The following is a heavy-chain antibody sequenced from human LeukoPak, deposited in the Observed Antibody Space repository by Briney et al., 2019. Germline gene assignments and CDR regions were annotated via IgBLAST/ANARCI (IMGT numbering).Heavy chain of an antibody. J-gene: IGHJ4*02. CDR1: GYTFTSYD. D-gene: IGHD3-22*01. Sequence: ASVKVSCKASGYTFTSYDINWVRQATGQGLEWMGWMNPNSGNTGYAQKFQGRVTMTRNTSISTAYMELSSLRSEDTAVYYCARGPYYYDSSGYYYFDYWGQGTLVTVSS. V-gene: IGHV1-8*01. CDR2: MNPNSGNT. CDR3: ARGPYYYDSSGYYYFDY.